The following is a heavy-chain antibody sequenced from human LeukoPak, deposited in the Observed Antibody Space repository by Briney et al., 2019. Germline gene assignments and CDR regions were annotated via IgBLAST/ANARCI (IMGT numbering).Heavy chain of an antibody. D-gene: IGHD3-22*01. CDR1: GFTFSSYA. CDR3: ARAMIVVVITTSGYFDY. Sequence: PGGSLRLSCAASGFTFSSYAMSWVRQAPGKGLEWVSAISGSGGSTYYADSVKGRFTISRDNSKNTLYLQMNSLRAEDTAVYYCARAMIVVVITTSGYFDYWGQGTLVTVSS. CDR2: ISGSGGST. V-gene: IGHV3-23*01. J-gene: IGHJ4*02.